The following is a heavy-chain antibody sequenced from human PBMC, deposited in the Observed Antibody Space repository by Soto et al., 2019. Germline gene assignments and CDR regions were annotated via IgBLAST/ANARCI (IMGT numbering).Heavy chain of an antibody. CDR2: IYYSGST. CDR3: ARENHKTMIDAFDI. J-gene: IGHJ3*02. Sequence: SETLSLTCTVSGGSISSYYWSWIRQPPGKGLEWIGYIYYSGSTNYNPSLKSRVTISVDTSRNQFSLKLNSVTAADTAVYYCARENHKTMIDAFDIWGQGTMVTVSS. D-gene: IGHD3-22*01. V-gene: IGHV4-59*01. CDR1: GGSISSYY.